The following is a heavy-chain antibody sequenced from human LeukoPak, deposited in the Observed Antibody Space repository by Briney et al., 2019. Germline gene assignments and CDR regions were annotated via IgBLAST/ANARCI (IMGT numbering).Heavy chain of an antibody. D-gene: IGHD3-10*01. V-gene: IGHV3-7*01. CDR2: IKQDGSEK. CDR1: GFTFSSYW. CDR3: ARGPDYGSGSYSYYYYYYMDV. Sequence: GGSLRLSCAASGFTFSSYWMSWVRQAPGKGLEWVANIKQDGSEKYYVDSVKGRFTISRDNAKNSLYLQMNSLRAEDTAVYYCARGPDYGSGSYSYYYYYYMDVWGKGTTVTISS. J-gene: IGHJ6*03.